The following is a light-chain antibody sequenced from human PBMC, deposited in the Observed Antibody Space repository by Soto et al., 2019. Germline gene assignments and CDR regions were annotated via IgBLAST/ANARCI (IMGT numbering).Light chain of an antibody. CDR3: QQSHSTPWT. Sequence: DIQMTQSPSSLSEFVGDRVTISCRASQSISSYVNWYQQKPGKAPNLLIIATSTLQGGVPSRFSGGGYGTDFSLTISRLHPEDFAIYVCQQSHSTPWTFGQGTKVEVK. J-gene: IGKJ1*01. CDR1: QSISSY. CDR2: ATS. V-gene: IGKV1-39*01.